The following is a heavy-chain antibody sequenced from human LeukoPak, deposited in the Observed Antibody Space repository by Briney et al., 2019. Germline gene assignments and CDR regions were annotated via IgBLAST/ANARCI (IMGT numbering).Heavy chain of an antibody. CDR1: GFTFSSYW. D-gene: IGHD3-10*01. CDR3: ARSYSYGSGVFDY. J-gene: IGHJ4*02. V-gene: IGHV3-7*01. CDR2: IKQDGSEK. Sequence: WGSLRLSCAASGFTFSSYWMSWVRQAPGKGLEWVANIKQDGSEKYYVDSVKGRFTISRDNAKNSLYLQMKSLRAEDTAVYYCARSYSYGSGVFDYWGQGTLVTVSS.